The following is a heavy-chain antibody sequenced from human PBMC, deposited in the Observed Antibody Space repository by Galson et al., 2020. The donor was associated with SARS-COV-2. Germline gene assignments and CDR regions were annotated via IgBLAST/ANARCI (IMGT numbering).Heavy chain of an antibody. D-gene: IGHD6-19*01. J-gene: IGHJ6*02. V-gene: IGHV3-30*18. CDR1: GFTFSSYG. CDR3: AKDWHSSGWGGIYYYYYGMDV. CDR2: ISYDGSNK. Sequence: GGSLRLSCAASGFTFSSYGMHWVRQAPGKGLEWVAVISYDGSNKYYADSVKGRFTISRDNSKNTLYLQMNSLRAEDTAVYYCAKDWHSSGWGGIYYYYYGMDVWGQGTTVTVSS.